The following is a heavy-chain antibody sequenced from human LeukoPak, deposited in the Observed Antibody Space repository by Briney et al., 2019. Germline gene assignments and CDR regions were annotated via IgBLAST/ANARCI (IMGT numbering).Heavy chain of an antibody. CDR2: INSDGSST. V-gene: IGHV3-74*01. CDR1: GFTFSRYW. CDR3: AKDFGELASYYMDV. J-gene: IGHJ6*03. D-gene: IGHD3-10*01. Sequence: PGGSLRLSCAAPGFTFSRYWMHWVRQAPGKGLVWVSRINSDGSSTSYADSVRGRFTISRDNAKNTLYLQMNSLRAGDTAVYYCAKDFGELASYYMDVWGKGTTVTVSS.